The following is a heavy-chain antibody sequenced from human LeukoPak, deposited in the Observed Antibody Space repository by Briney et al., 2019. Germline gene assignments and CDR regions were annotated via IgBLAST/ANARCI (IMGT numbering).Heavy chain of an antibody. CDR2: ISYDGSNK. D-gene: IGHD1-26*01. CDR3: ARSGELHSGMDV. J-gene: IGHJ6*02. Sequence: PGGSLRLSCAASGFTFSSYAMHWVRQAPGKGLEWVAVISYDGSNKYYADSVKGRFTISRDNSKNTLYLQMNSLRAEDTAVYYCARSGELHSGMDVWGQGTTVTVSS. CDR1: GFTFSSYA. V-gene: IGHV3-30*04.